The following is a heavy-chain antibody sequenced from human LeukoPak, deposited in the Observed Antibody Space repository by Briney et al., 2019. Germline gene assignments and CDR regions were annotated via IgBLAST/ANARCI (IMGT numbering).Heavy chain of an antibody. CDR3: AREYWGYSYGYIGY. J-gene: IGHJ4*02. D-gene: IGHD5-18*01. CDR2: ISYDGSNK. Sequence: GRSLRLSCAASGFTFSSYAMHWVRQAPGKGLEWVAVISYDGSNKYYADSVKGRFTISRDNSKNTLYLQMNSLRAEDTAVYYCAREYWGYSYGYIGYWGRGTLVTVSS. CDR1: GFTFSSYA. V-gene: IGHV3-30*04.